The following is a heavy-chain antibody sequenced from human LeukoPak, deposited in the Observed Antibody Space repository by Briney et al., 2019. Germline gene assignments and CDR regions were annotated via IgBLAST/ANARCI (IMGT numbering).Heavy chain of an antibody. CDR1: GGTFTSYS. J-gene: IGHJ6*03. V-gene: IGHV1-69*13. Sequence: SVKVSCKASGGTFTSYSISWVRQAPGQGLEWMGGIIAIFDTPNYAQKFQGRVTITADESTSTAYMELSSLRSEDTAVYYCARANYDIYTGYVNYYHYYYMDVWGKGTTVTVSS. D-gene: IGHD3-9*01. CDR2: IIAIFDTP. CDR3: ARANYDIYTGYVNYYHYYYMDV.